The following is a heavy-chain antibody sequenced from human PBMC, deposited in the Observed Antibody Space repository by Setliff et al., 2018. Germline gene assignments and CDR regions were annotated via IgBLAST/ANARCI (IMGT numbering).Heavy chain of an antibody. J-gene: IGHJ4*02. CDR2: IHQDGSER. Sequence: GGSLRLSCAASGFTFSSYAMSWVRQAPEKGLEWVANIHQDGSERHYVDSVKGRFTISRDNSKNTLYLQMNSLRAEDTAVYYCAREGGASYGGQSYLDYWGQGTLVTVSS. V-gene: IGHV3-7*01. CDR1: GFTFSSYA. CDR3: AREGGASYGGQSYLDY. D-gene: IGHD4-17*01.